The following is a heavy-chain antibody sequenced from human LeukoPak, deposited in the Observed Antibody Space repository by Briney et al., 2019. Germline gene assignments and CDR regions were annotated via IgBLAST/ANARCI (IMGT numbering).Heavy chain of an antibody. CDR3: ASLSDGGNYFDY. CDR1: GGTFSSYA. Sequence: SVKVSCKASGGTFSSYAISWVRQAPGQGLEWMGGIIPIFGTANYAQKFQGRVTITADESTSTAYMELSSLRSEDTAVYYCASLSDGGNYFDYWGQGTLVTVSS. D-gene: IGHD4-23*01. J-gene: IGHJ4*02. V-gene: IGHV1-69*13. CDR2: IIPIFGTA.